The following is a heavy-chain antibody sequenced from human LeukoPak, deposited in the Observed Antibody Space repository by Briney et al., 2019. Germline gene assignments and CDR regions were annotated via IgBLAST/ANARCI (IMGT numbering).Heavy chain of an antibody. CDR1: GYIFTNYY. Sequence: PGESLKISCKASGYIFTNYYMHWLRQAPGQGLEWVGLINPTGGSTTYAQKFQGRVTMTRDTSTTTVYMEVSSLRSEDTAVYYCARAGCDSSGYYSYWGQGTLVTVSS. CDR3: ARAGCDSSGYYSY. J-gene: IGHJ4*02. D-gene: IGHD3-22*01. V-gene: IGHV1-46*01. CDR2: INPTGGST.